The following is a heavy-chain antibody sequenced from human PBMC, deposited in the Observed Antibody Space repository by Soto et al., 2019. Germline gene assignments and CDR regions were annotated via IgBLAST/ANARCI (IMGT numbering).Heavy chain of an antibody. D-gene: IGHD2-2*01. CDR1: GFTFSSYS. V-gene: IGHV3-48*01. CDR3: AREGLELLFWSGDYYYYYYMDV. J-gene: IGHJ6*03. Sequence: GGSLRLSCAASGFTFSSYSMNWVRQAPGKGLEWVSYISSSSSTIYYADSVKGRFTISRDNAKNSLYLQMNSLRAEDTAVYYCAREGLELLFWSGDYYYYYYMDVWGKGTTVTVSS. CDR2: ISSSSSTI.